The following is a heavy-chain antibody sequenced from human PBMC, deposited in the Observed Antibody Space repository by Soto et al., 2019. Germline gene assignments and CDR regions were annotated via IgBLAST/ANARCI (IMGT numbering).Heavy chain of an antibody. J-gene: IGHJ4*02. V-gene: IGHV3-23*01. CDR2: ISSSGGTT. D-gene: IGHD1-26*01. CDR3: ARRGAYFFDF. CDR1: GFTFSGYD. Sequence: GGSLRLSCAASGFTFSGYDMTWVRQAPGQGLEYISGISSSGGTTYYPDSMRGRFTISRDNSKNILYLQVDNLRAEDTAVYYCARRGAYFFDFWGQGTLVTVSS.